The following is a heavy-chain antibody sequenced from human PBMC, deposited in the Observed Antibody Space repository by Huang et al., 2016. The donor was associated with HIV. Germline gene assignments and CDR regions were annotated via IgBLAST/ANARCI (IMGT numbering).Heavy chain of an antibody. CDR2: ISLDRWHV. CDR1: GFAFSDYS. V-gene: IGHV3-30*04. CDR3: AKGIIKKGLTLVDGYAPHTLYLYSGMDV. Sequence: MMLMESGGGVVQPGKSMRLSCKASGFAFSDYSMYWVRQDPDKGPVLVVVISLDRWHVNYKEYGMGRFTVCRDNNKKLVVLDLANVKVEDTAMYYCAKGIIKKGLTLVDGYAPHTLYLYSGMDVWGKGTPVIVSS. D-gene: IGHD3-16*01. J-gene: IGHJ6*04.